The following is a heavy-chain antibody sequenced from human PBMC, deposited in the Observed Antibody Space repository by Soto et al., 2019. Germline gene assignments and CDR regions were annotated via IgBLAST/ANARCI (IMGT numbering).Heavy chain of an antibody. V-gene: IGHV1-69*13. D-gene: IGHD6-13*01. CDR3: ARVVSRQQLEP. Sequence: GASVKVSCKASGGTFSSYAISWVRQAPGQGLEWMGGIIPIFGTANYAQKFQGRVTITADESTSTAYMELRSLRSDDTAVYYCARVVSRQQLEPWGQGTLVTVSS. CDR2: IIPIFGTA. J-gene: IGHJ5*02. CDR1: GGTFSSYA.